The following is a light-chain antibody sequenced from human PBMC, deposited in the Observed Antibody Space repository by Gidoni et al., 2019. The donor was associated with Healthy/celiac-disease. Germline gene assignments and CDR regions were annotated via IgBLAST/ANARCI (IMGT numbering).Light chain of an antibody. J-gene: IGKJ3*01. CDR2: GAS. CDR3: QQYNNWPLK. CDR1: QSVSSN. V-gene: IGKV3-15*01. Sequence: EIVMTQSPATLSVSPGERATLSCRASQSVSSNLAWYQLKPGQAPRLLIYGASTRATGIPARFSGSGSGTEFTLTISSLQSEDFAVYYCQQYNNWPLKFGXGTKVDIK.